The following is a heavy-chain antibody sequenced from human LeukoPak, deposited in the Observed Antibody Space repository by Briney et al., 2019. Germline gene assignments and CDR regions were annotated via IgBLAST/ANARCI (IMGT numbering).Heavy chain of an antibody. CDR2: INTNTGNP. Sequence: GASVKVSCKASGYTFTSYAMNWVRQAPGQGLEWMGWINTNTGNPTYAQGFTGRFVFSLDTSVSTAYLQISSLKAEDTAVYYCARDVEMATPLYFDYWGQGTLVTVSS. J-gene: IGHJ4*02. V-gene: IGHV7-4-1*02. CDR3: ARDVEMATPLYFDY. CDR1: GYTFTSYA. D-gene: IGHD5-24*01.